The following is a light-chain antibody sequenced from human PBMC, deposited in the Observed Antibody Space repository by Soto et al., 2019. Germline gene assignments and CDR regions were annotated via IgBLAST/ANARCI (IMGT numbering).Light chain of an antibody. CDR1: SSDVGSYNL. Sequence: QSSLTQPASVSGSPGQSITSSCTGTSSDVGSYNLVSWYQQHPGKAPKLMIYEVSKRPSGVSNRFSGSKSGNTASLTISGLQAEFEADYYCCSYAGSSTVFGTGTKVTVL. CDR3: CSYAGSSTV. V-gene: IGLV2-23*02. CDR2: EVS. J-gene: IGLJ1*01.